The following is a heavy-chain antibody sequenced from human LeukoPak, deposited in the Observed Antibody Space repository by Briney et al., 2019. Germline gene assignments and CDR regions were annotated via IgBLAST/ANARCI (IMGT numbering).Heavy chain of an antibody. CDR3: ARGYTCGY. CDR2: IKEDGSEI. V-gene: IGHV3-7*04. J-gene: IGHJ4*02. D-gene: IGHD5-18*01. CDR1: GFTFSTYW. Sequence: PGGSLRLSCAASGFTFSTYWMSWVRQAPGKGLEWVANIKEDGSEINYADSVRGRFTISRDNAKTSLYLQMNSLRAEDTAVYYCARGYTCGYWGQGTLVIVSS.